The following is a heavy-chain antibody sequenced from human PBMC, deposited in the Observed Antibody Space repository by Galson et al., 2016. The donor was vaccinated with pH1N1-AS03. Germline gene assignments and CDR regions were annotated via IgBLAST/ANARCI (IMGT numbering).Heavy chain of an antibody. CDR1: RDSFTNHW. Sequence: QSGAEVTKPGESLKISCKGSRDSFTNHWIAWVRQMTGKGLEWMAIIYPLDSDIRYSPSFQVQVTISADMSISTAYLEWSSLKASDTAIYYCARHMGNSWHDGLDFWGPGTLVTVSS. J-gene: IGHJ4*02. CDR2: IYPLDSDI. D-gene: IGHD2-8*01. CDR3: ARHMGNSWHDGLDF. V-gene: IGHV5-51*01.